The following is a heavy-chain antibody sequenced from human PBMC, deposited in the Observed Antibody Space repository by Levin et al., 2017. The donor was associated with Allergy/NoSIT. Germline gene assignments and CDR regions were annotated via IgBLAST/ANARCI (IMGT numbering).Heavy chain of an antibody. CDR2: IKREIDGGTI. J-gene: IGHJ4*02. D-gene: IGHD2-15*01. Sequence: GESLKISCAASGFTFSNAWMSWVRQAPGKGLEWVGRIKREIDGGTIEFAAPAKGRFTISRDDTKNTLYLQMNSLKSEDTAVYYCTTASWWVADYWGQGTLVTVSS. CDR3: TTASWWVADY. CDR1: GFTFSNAW. V-gene: IGHV3-15*01.